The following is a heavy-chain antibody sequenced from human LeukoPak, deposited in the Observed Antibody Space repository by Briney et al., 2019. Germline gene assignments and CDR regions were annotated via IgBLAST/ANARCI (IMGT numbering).Heavy chain of an antibody. CDR1: GFTFNNYG. V-gene: IGHV3-48*01. D-gene: IGHD5-12*01. CDR3: ARDIVATGIDY. J-gene: IGHJ4*02. CDR2: ISSSGSST. Sequence: GGTLRLSCAASGFTFNNYGVSWIRQAPGKGLQWVSTISSSGSSTDYADSVKGRFTISRDNAKNSLYLQMNSLRAEDTAVYYCARDIVATGIDYWGQGTLVTVSS.